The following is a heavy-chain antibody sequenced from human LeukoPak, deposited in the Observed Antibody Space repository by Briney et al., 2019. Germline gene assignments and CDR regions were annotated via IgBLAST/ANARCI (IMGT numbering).Heavy chain of an antibody. CDR2: ISGSGVTT. CDR3: AKVGGYTTGWSDY. J-gene: IGHJ4*02. CDR1: GFTFSNYA. D-gene: IGHD6-19*01. Sequence: GGSLRLSCEASGFTFSNYAMAWVRQAPGKGLEWVSTISGSGVTTHYADSVKGRFTISRDNSENTLYLQMNSLGAEDTALYYCAKVGGYTTGWSDYWGQGTLVTVSS. V-gene: IGHV3-23*01.